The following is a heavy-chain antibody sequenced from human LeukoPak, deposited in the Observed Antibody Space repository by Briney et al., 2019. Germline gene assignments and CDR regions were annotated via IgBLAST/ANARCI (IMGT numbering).Heavy chain of an antibody. CDR2: ISSSSSYI. Sequence: GGSLRLSCAASGFTFSSYSMNWVRQAPGKGLEWVSSISSSSSYIYYADSVKGRFTISRDNAKNSLYLQMNSLRAEDTAVYYCARDRGTSDYYYYMDVWGKGTTVTVSS. V-gene: IGHV3-21*01. D-gene: IGHD2-2*01. CDR1: GFTFSSYS. CDR3: ARDRGTSDYYYYMDV. J-gene: IGHJ6*03.